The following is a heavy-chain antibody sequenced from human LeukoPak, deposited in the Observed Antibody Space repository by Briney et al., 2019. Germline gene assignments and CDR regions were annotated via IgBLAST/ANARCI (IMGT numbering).Heavy chain of an antibody. V-gene: IGHV5-51*01. CDR3: ATRAPIAAPDGFDY. CDR1: RDSFTNYW. CDR2: IYPCDSDT. D-gene: IGHD6-13*01. J-gene: IGHJ4*02. Sequence: GESLKIFCKGSRDSFTNYWIGWVRQMPGKGLEWMGIIYPCDSDTRYSPSFQGQVTISADKSISTAYLQWSSLKASDTAMYYCATRAPIAAPDGFDYWGQGTLVTVSS.